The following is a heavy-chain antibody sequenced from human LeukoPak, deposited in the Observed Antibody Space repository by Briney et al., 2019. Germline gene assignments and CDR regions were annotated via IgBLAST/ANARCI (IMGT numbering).Heavy chain of an antibody. CDR1: GFTFSSYG. J-gene: IGHJ3*02. Sequence: GGSLRLSCAASGFTFSSYGMHWVRQAPGKGLEWVAFIRYDGSNKYYADSVKGRFTISRDNSKNTLYLQMNSLRAEDTAVYYCAKDRIDSYRAVGYDAFDIWGQGAMVTASS. CDR2: IRYDGSNK. V-gene: IGHV3-30*02. CDR3: AKDRIDSYRAVGYDAFDI. D-gene: IGHD5-18*01.